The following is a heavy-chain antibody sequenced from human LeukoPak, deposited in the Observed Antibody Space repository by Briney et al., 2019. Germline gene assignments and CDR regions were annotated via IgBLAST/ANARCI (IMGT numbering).Heavy chain of an antibody. V-gene: IGHV1-69*01. J-gene: IGHJ5*02. CDR1: GGTFSGYA. CDR2: IIPIFGTA. Sequence: ASVKVSCKASGGTFSGYAISWVRQAPGQGLEWMGGIIPIFGTANYAQKFQGRVTITADDSTSTAYMELSSLRSEDTAVYYCARGGAGSDRLDPWGQGTLVTVSS. CDR3: ARGGAGSDRLDP. D-gene: IGHD1-14*01.